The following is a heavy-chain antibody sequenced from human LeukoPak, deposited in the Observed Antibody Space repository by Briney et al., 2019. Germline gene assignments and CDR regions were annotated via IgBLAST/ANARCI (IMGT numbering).Heavy chain of an antibody. D-gene: IGHD6-19*01. CDR3: ARDSSSGWYGDDAFDI. CDR2: ISYDGSNK. J-gene: IGHJ3*02. CDR1: GFTFSSYG. Sequence: GGSLRLSCAASGFTFSSYGMHWVRQAPGKGLEWVAVISYDGSNKYYADSVKGRFTISRDNSKNTLYLQMNSLRAEDTAVYYCARDSSSGWYGDDAFDIWGQGTMVTVSS. V-gene: IGHV3-30*03.